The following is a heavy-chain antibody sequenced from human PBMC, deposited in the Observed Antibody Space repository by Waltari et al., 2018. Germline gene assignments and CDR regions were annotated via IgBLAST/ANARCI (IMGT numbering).Heavy chain of an antibody. D-gene: IGHD3-10*01. V-gene: IGHV3-74*03. CDR1: GFTFSSPW. CDR2: ITTDETNT. CDR3: ARDRGTATPLDP. Sequence: EVQVVESGGGLVQPGGSLRLSCVASGFTFSSPWMPGVRQGSGKGLEWVSRITTDETNTAYADAVKGRFTVSRDNAKNTVYLQMTSVRAEDTGIYYCARDRGTATPLDPWGQGTVVTVSS. J-gene: IGHJ5*02.